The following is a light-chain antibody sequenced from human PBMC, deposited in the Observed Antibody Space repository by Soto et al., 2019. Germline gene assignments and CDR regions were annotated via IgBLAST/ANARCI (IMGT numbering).Light chain of an antibody. CDR2: ATS. J-gene: IGKJ1*01. V-gene: IGKV1-6*01. Sequence: AIQMTQSPPSLSASVGDRVILTCRASQDIRNELGWYQQKPGKAPKLLIHATSNLQGGVQLRFSGSGSGTDFTLTISSLQPEDFATYYCLQDHRYPRTFGQGTRVEIK. CDR1: QDIRNE. CDR3: LQDHRYPRT.